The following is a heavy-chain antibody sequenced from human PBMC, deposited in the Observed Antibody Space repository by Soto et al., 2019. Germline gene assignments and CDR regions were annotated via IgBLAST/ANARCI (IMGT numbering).Heavy chain of an antibody. J-gene: IGHJ6*02. CDR3: ATYQGYCSSTSCRKYYYYYYGMDV. V-gene: IGHV1-24*01. Sequence: GASVKVSCKVSGYTLTELSMHCVRQAPGKRLEWTGGFDPEDGETIYAQKFQGRVTMTEDTATDTAYMELSSLRSEDTAVYYCATYQGYCSSTSCRKYYYYYYGMDVWGQGNTVTVSS. CDR1: GYTLTELS. D-gene: IGHD2-2*01. CDR2: FDPEDGET.